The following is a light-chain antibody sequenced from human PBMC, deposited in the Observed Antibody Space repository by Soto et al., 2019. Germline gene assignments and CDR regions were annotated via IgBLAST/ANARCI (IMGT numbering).Light chain of an antibody. Sequence: DIQMTQSPSTLSASVGDRVTITCRASQSISSWLAWYQQKPGKAPKLLIYKASSLESGVPSRFSGSGSGTEVTLTSKRLQRADVATDFCKEYKRYSPQAVGGGTKLDIK. J-gene: IGKJ4*01. CDR2: KAS. V-gene: IGKV1-5*03. CDR3: KEYKRYSPQA. CDR1: QSISSW.